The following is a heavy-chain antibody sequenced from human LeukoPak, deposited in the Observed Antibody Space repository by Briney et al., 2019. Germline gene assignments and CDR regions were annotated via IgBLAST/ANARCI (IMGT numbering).Heavy chain of an antibody. CDR3: ARFSIVVVITDTFDI. CDR1: GGSFSGYY. D-gene: IGHD3-22*01. J-gene: IGHJ3*02. Sequence: SETLSLTCAVYGGSFSGYYWSWIRQPPGKGLEWIGEINHSGSTNYNPSLKSRVTISVDTSKNQFSLKLSSVTAADTAVYYCARFSIVVVITDTFDIWGQGTMVTVSS. CDR2: INHSGST. V-gene: IGHV4-34*01.